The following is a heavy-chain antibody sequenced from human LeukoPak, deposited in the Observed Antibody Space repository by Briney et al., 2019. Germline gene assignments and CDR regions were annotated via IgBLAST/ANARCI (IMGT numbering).Heavy chain of an antibody. D-gene: IGHD2-8*01. CDR3: ARVAGAGIVLMVYAMDYFDY. Sequence: ASVKVSCKASGYTFTSYGISWVRQAPGQGLEWMGWISAYNGNTNYAQKFQGRVTMTRDTSISTAYMELSRLRSDDTAVYYCARVAGAGIVLMVYAMDYFDYWGQGTLVTVSS. V-gene: IGHV1-18*01. CDR1: GYTFTSYG. J-gene: IGHJ4*02. CDR2: ISAYNGNT.